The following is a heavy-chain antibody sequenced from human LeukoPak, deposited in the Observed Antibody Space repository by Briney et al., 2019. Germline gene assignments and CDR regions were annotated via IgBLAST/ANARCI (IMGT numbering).Heavy chain of an antibody. CDR2: INPNSGGT. J-gene: IGHJ6*02. V-gene: IGHV1-2*02. CDR1: GYTFTGYY. Sequence: ASVKVSCKASGYTFTGYYMHWVRQAPGQGLEWMGWINPNSGGTNYAQKLQGRVTMTTDTSTSTAYMELRSLRSDDTAVYYCARDGSSGDYYGMDVWGQGTTVTVSS. D-gene: IGHD6-19*01. CDR3: ARDGSSGDYYGMDV.